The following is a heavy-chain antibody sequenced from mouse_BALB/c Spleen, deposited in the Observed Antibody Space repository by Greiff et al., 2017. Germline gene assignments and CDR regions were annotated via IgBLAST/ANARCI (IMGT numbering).Heavy chain of an antibody. D-gene: IGHD2-4*01. CDR1: GFTFSNYW. Sequence: EVQEVESGGGLVQPGGSMKLSCVASGFTFSNYWMNWVRQSPEKGLEWVAEIRLKSNNYATHYAESVKGRFTISRDDSKSSVYLQMNNLRAEDTGIYYCTRENDYTWFAYWGQGTLVTVSA. J-gene: IGHJ3*01. CDR2: IRLKSNNYAT. V-gene: IGHV6-6*02. CDR3: TRENDYTWFAY.